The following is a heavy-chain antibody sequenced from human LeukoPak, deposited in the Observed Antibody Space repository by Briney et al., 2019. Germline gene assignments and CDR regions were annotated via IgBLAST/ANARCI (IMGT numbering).Heavy chain of an antibody. CDR2: ISDSGGST. CDR3: GKGAVLEVWLTYFFYCGQGAP. CDR1: GITLSNYG. Sequence: GGSLRLSCAVSGITLSNYGMSWVRQAPGKGLEWVAAISDSGGSTYYADSLKGRFTISRDNSKNTLYLQMNSLRAEDTAEYYGGKGAVLEVWLTYFFYCGQGAPW. D-gene: IGHD2-21*01. J-gene: IGHJ5*02. V-gene: IGHV3-23*01.